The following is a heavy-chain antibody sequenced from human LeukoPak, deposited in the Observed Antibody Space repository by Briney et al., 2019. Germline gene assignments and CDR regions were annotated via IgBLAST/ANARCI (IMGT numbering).Heavy chain of an antibody. J-gene: IGHJ4*02. D-gene: IGHD5-12*01. V-gene: IGHV4-59*12. Sequence: SETLSLTCTVSGGSISSYYWSWIRQPPGKGLEWIGYIYDSGSTNYNPSLKSRVTISVDKSKNQFSLKLSSVTAADTAVYYCARENAATISFFDYWGQGTLVTVSS. CDR3: ARENAATISFFDY. CDR1: GGSISSYY. CDR2: IYDSGST.